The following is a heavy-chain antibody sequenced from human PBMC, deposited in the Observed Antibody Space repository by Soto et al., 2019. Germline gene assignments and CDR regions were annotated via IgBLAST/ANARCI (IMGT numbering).Heavy chain of an antibody. CDR2: IYYSGST. V-gene: IGHV4-59*01. J-gene: IGHJ6*02. CDR1: GVSISSYY. CDR3: ERASSYYSYGMDV. Sequence: SETLSLTCTVSGVSISSYYWSWIRQPPGKGLEWIGDIYYSGSTNYNPSLKRRVTISVDTSTHQFYLKLSSVTAADTAVYYCERASSYYSYGMDVWGQGTTVTVSS.